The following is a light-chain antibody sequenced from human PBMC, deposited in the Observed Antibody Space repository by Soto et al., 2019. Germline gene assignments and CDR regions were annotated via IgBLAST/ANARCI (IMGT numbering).Light chain of an antibody. J-gene: IGLJ1*01. CDR3: CSYAGSPRYV. CDR1: RSDVGGYNY. Sequence: QSALTQPRSVSGSPGQSVTISCTGTRSDVGGYNYVSWYQQHPGKAPKAMIYDVSERPSGVPDRFSGSKSGNTASLTISGLQAEDEADYYCCSYAGSPRYVFGTGTKLTVL. CDR2: DVS. V-gene: IGLV2-11*01.